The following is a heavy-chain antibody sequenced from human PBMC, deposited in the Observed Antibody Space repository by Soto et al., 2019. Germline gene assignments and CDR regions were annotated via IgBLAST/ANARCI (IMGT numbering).Heavy chain of an antibody. V-gene: IGHV1-69*02. Sequence: SVKVSCKASGGTFSSYTISWVRQAPGQGLEWMGRIIPILGIANYAQKFQGRVTITADKSTSTAYMELSSLRSEDTAVYYCAGGQDIVVVPAALMDVWGQGTTVTVSS. CDR2: IIPILGIA. D-gene: IGHD2-2*01. J-gene: IGHJ6*02. CDR3: AGGQDIVVVPAALMDV. CDR1: GGTFSSYT.